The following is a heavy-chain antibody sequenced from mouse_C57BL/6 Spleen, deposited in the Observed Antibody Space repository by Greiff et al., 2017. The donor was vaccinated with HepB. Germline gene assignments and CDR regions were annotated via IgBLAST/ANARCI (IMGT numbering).Heavy chain of an antibody. CDR2: IDPETGGT. CDR1: GYTFTDYE. D-gene: IGHD1-2*01. CDR3: TRRVLRLYAMDY. Sequence: VQLQQSGAELVRPGASVTLSCKASGYTFTDYEMHWVKQTPVHGLEWIGAIDPETGGTASNQKFKGQAILTSDKSSSTAYMELRSLTSEDSAVYYCTRRVLRLYAMDYWGQGTSVTVSS. V-gene: IGHV1-15*01. J-gene: IGHJ4*01.